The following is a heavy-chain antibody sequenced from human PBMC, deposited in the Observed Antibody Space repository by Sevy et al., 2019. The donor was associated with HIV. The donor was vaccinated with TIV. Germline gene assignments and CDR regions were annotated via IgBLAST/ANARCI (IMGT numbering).Heavy chain of an antibody. J-gene: IGHJ6*02. Sequence: GGSLRLSCAASGFTFSSYEMNWVRQAPGKGLEWVSYISSSGSTIYYADSVKGRFTISRDNAKNSLYLQRNSLRAEDTAVYYCARDLYYDFWSGSYPSGMDVWGQGTTVTVSS. CDR2: ISSSGSTI. CDR1: GFTFSSYE. CDR3: ARDLYYDFWSGSYPSGMDV. V-gene: IGHV3-48*03. D-gene: IGHD3-3*01.